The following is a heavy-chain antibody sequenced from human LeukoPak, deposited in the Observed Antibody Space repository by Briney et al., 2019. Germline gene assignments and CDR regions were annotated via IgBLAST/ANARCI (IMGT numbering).Heavy chain of an antibody. CDR2: INHSGST. V-gene: IGHV4-34*01. D-gene: IGHD3-3*01. Sequence: SETLSLTCAVYGGSFSGYYWSWIRQPPGKGLEWIGEINHSGSTNYNPSLKSRVIISVDTSKNQFSLKLSSVTAADTAVYYCAKDLRTAYYYDYGSGHYYYMDVWGKGTTVTVSS. CDR3: AKDLRTAYYYDYGSGHYYYMDV. CDR1: GGSFSGYY. J-gene: IGHJ6*03.